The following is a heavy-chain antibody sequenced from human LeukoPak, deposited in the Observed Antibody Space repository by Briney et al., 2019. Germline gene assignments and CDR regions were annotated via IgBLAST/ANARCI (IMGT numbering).Heavy chain of an antibody. J-gene: IGHJ4*02. Sequence: GGSLRLSCAASGFTFSSYSMNWVRQAPGKGLEWVSYISSSSSTIYYADSVKGRFTVSRGNAKNSLYLQMNSLRAEDTAVYYCARDRQYCSSTSCPVKEFDYWGQGTLVTVSS. CDR3: ARDRQYCSSTSCPVKEFDY. CDR1: GFTFSSYS. V-gene: IGHV3-48*01. D-gene: IGHD2-2*01. CDR2: ISSSSSTI.